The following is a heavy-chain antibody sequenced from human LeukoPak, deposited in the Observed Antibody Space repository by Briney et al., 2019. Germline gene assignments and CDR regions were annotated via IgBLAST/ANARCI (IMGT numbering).Heavy chain of an antibody. CDR2: FSGSGSNT. CDR3: AKTLGRVDPFDW. CDR1: GFTFSRSA. Sequence: PGGSLRLSCAASGFTFSRSAMSWVRQAPGKGLEWVSTFSGSGSNTYYADSVKGRFTTSRDNSKNTLYLQMNSLRAEDTAVYYCAKTLGRVDPFDWWGQGTLVTVPS. V-gene: IGHV3-23*01. J-gene: IGHJ4*02. D-gene: IGHD2-21*01.